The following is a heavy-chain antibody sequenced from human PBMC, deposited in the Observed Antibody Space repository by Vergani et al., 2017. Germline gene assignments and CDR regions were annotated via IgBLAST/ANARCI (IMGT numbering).Heavy chain of an antibody. CDR1: GYSFTSYW. CDR2: IYPGDSDT. CDR3: ARDSVAGGRGYYYGLDV. D-gene: IGHD2-15*01. J-gene: IGHJ6*02. V-gene: IGHV5-51*01. Sequence: EVQLVQSGAEVKKPGESLKISCKGSGYSFTSYWIGWVRQMRGKGLEWMGIIYPGDSDTRYSPSFQGQVTISADKSISTAYLQWSSLKASDTAMYYCARDSVAGGRGYYYGLDVWGQGTTVTVSS.